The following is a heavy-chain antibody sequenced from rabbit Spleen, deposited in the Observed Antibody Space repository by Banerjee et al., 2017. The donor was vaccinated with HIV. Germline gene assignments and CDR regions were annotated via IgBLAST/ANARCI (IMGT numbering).Heavy chain of an antibody. Sequence: QSLEESGGDLVKPEGSLTLTCTASGFSFSSSYYMCWVRQAPGKGLEWISCIAGSSSGFTYSATWAKGRFTCSKTSSTTVTLQMNSLTPADTATYFCARNANGGWDLWGPGTLVTVS. CDR2: IAGSSSGFT. V-gene: IGHV1S40*01. CDR1: GFSFSSSYY. D-gene: IGHD4-1*01. J-gene: IGHJ4*01. CDR3: ARNANGGWDL.